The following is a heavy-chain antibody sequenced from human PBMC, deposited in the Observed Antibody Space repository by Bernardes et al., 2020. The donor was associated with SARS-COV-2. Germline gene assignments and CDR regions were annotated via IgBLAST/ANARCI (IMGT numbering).Heavy chain of an antibody. CDR1: GYTFTSYG. CDR2: ISADNGNT. J-gene: IGHJ5*02. D-gene: IGHD5-18*01. V-gene: IGHV1-18*01. CDR3: ATVVGYSYGGGWFDP. Sequence: ASVKVSGKASGYTFTSYGISWVRQAPGQGLEWMGWISADNGNTDYAQKFQGKVTMTTDTSTSTAYMELRSLRSDDTAIYYCATVVGYSYGGGWFDPWGQGTLVTVSS.